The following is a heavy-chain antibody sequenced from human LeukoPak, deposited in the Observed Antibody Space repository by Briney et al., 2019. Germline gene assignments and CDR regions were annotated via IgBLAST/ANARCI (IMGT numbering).Heavy chain of an antibody. D-gene: IGHD1-26*01. CDR2: ISSSGSTI. CDR3: ARDDREWELLGGVDY. CDR1: GFTFSDYY. Sequence: PGGSLRLSCAASGFTFSDYYMSWIRQAPGKGLEWVSYISSSGSTIYYAGSVKGRFTISRDNAKNSLYLQMNSLRAEDTAVYYCARDDREWELLGGVDYWGQGTLVTVSS. V-gene: IGHV3-11*04. J-gene: IGHJ4*02.